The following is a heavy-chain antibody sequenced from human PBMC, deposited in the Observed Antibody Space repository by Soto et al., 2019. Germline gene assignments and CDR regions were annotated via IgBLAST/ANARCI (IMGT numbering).Heavy chain of an antibody. CDR1: GFPISSPYS. J-gene: IGHJ6*02. CDR2: ISHTGTT. V-gene: IGHV4-38-2*01. Sequence: PSETLSLTCLVSGFPISSPYSWGWIRQPPGKGLEWIGSISHTGTTSYSPSLTSRVSISVDTSKNQVSLKLTSVTAADTAVYYCANRARALYYYGMDVWGQGTTVTVSS. CDR3: ANRARALYYYGMDV.